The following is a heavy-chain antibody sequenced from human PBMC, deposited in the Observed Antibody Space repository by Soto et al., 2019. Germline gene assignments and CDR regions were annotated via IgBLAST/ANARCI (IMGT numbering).Heavy chain of an antibody. D-gene: IGHD3-3*01. CDR2: IYYSGST. Sequence: LGTLSLTCTVSGGSIISSSYYWGWIRQPPGKGLEWIGSIYYSGSTYYNPSLKSRVTISVDSFKNQFSLKLSSVTAADTGVYYCARLELRLYDSGGWFDPWGQGTMVTVSS. V-gene: IGHV4-39*01. CDR1: GGSIISSSYY. J-gene: IGHJ5*01. CDR3: ARLELRLYDSGGWFDP.